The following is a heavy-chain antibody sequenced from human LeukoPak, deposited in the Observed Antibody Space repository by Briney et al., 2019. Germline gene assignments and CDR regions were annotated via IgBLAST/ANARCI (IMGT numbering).Heavy chain of an antibody. CDR3: SRSYHSTSWYYFDH. D-gene: IGHD2/OR15-2a*01. CDR1: GYTFSSFG. V-gene: IGHV1-18*01. CDR2: IKIGEGAT. Sequence: ASVKVSCKTSGYTFSSFGITRVRQAPGQGPEWMGWIKIGEGATHYAQKFQDRVSITRDLSSNTAFLELRNLRSDDTAVYFCSRSYHSTSWYYFDHWGQGTLVTVSS. J-gene: IGHJ4*02.